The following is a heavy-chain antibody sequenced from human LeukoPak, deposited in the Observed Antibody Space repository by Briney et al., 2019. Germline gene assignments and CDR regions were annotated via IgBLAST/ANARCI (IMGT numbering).Heavy chain of an antibody. CDR3: ARVKIKGGITIFKEYHYMDV. D-gene: IGHD3-3*01. CDR1: GGSMSSYY. CDR2: IYHSGST. Sequence: PSETLSLTCSVSGGSMSSYYWSWIRQSPGKGLEWIGYIYHSGSTDYNSSLKSRVTISEDTSKKQFSLKVSSVTAADTAVYYCARVKIKGGITIFKEYHYMDVWGKGTTVTVSS. V-gene: IGHV4-59*01. J-gene: IGHJ6*03.